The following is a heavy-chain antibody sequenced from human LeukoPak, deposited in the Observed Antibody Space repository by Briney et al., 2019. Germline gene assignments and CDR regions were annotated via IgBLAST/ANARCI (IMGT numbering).Heavy chain of an antibody. J-gene: IGHJ4*02. CDR2: IIPIFGTA. CDR3: ARSGYCSSTSCPWD. V-gene: IGHV1-69*13. CDR1: GGTFSSYA. D-gene: IGHD2-2*01. Sequence: ASVKVSCKASGGTFSSYAISWVRQAPGQGLEWMGGIIPIFGTANYAQKFQGRVTITADESTSTAYMELSSLRSEDTAVYYRARSGYCSSTSCPWDWGQGTLVTVSS.